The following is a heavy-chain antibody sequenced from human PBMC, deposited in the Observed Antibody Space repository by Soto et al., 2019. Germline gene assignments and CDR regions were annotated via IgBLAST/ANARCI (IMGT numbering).Heavy chain of an antibody. CDR3: ARGRACSSTSCYAGVYYYYYMDV. CDR2: IYYSGST. V-gene: IGHV4-59*01. J-gene: IGHJ6*03. CDR1: GGSISSYY. Sequence: SETLSLTCTVSGGSISSYYWSWIRQPPGKGLGWIGYIYYSGSTNYNPSLKSRVTISVDTSKNQFSLKLSSVTAADTAVYYCARGRACSSTSCYAGVYYYYYMDVWGKGTTVTVSS. D-gene: IGHD2-2*01.